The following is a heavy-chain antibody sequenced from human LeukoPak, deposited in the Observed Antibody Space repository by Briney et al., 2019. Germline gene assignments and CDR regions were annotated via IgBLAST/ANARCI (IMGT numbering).Heavy chain of an antibody. V-gene: IGHV4-30-4*01. CDR1: GGSISSGDYY. D-gene: IGHD3-9*01. Sequence: SQTLSLTCTVSGGSISSGDYYWSWIRQPPGKGLEWIGYIYYSGSTYYNPSLKSRVTISVDTSKNQFSLKLSSVTAADTAVYYCARSYYDILTGPGGFDIWGRGTMVTVSS. CDR2: IYYSGST. CDR3: ARSYYDILTGPGGFDI. J-gene: IGHJ3*02.